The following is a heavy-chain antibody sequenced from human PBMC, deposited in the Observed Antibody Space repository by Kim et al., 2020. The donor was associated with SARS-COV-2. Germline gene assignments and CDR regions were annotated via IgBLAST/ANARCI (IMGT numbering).Heavy chain of an antibody. CDR1: GFTFSSYA. CDR2: ISYDGSNK. D-gene: IGHD3-10*01. Sequence: GGSLRLSCAASGFTFSSYAMHWVRQAPGKGLEWVAVISYDGSNKYYADSVKGRFTISRDNSKNTLYLQMNSLRAEDTAVYYCAKTPEPYGYYYIDVWGQG. CDR3: AKTPEPYGYYYIDV. V-gene: IGHV3-30*04. J-gene: IGHJ6*03.